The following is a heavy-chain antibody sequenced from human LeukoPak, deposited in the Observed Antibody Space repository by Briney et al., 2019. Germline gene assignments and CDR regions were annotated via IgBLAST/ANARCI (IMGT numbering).Heavy chain of an antibody. D-gene: IGHD1-20*01. V-gene: IGHV1-18*01. CDR3: AREEESNWNDFDY. CDR2: ISAYNGNT. J-gene: IGHJ4*02. CDR1: GYTFTSYG. Sequence: SVKVSCKASGYTFTSYGISWVRQAPGQGLEWMGWISAYNGNTNYAQKFQGRVTMTRDTSISTAYMELSRLRSDDTAVYYCAREEESNWNDFDYWGQGTLVTVSS.